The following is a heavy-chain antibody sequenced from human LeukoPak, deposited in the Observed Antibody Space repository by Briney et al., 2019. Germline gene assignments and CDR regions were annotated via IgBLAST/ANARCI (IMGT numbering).Heavy chain of an antibody. CDR1: GGSISSYY. V-gene: IGHV4-59*08. CDR2: IYYSGST. D-gene: IGHD1-26*01. Sequence: SETLSLTCTVSGGSISSYYWSGIGQPPGKGLEGMGYIYYSGSTNYNPSLKSRVTISVDTSKNQFSLKLSSVTAADTAVYYCARVVGATAHFDYWGQGTLVTVSS. J-gene: IGHJ4*02. CDR3: ARVVGATAHFDY.